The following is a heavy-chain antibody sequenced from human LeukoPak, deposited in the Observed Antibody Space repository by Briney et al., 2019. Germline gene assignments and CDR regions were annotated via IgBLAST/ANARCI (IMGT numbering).Heavy chain of an antibody. Sequence: ASVKVSCKASGYTFTSYGISWVRQAPGQGLEWMGIINPSGGSTSYAQKFQGRVTMTRDMSTSTVYMELSSLRSEDTAVYYCARAWRRYSSGWPAGGEMDYWGQGTLVTVSS. CDR2: INPSGGST. V-gene: IGHV1-46*01. J-gene: IGHJ4*02. CDR1: GYTFTSYG. D-gene: IGHD6-19*01. CDR3: ARAWRRYSSGWPAGGEMDY.